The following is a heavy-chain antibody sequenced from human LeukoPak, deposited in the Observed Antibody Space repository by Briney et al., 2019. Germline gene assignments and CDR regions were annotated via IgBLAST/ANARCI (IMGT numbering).Heavy chain of an antibody. CDR1: GGSFSGYY. J-gene: IGHJ5*02. CDR3: AMGRTAMVKVQGNWFDP. Sequence: PSEILSLTCAVYGGSFSGYYWSWIRQPPGKGLEWIGEINHSGSTNYNPSLKSRVTISVDTSKNQFSLKLSSVTAADTAVYYCAMGRTAMVKVQGNWFDPWGQGTLVTVSS. V-gene: IGHV4-34*01. D-gene: IGHD5-18*01. CDR2: INHSGST.